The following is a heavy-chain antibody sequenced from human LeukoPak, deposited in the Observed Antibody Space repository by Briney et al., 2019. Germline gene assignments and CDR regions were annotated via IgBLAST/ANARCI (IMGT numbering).Heavy chain of an antibody. J-gene: IGHJ4*02. CDR2: IYSGGST. CDR3: ARDRYCSGGSCYGPPDY. CDR1: GFTVSSNY. Sequence: GGSLRLSCAASGFTVSSNYMSWVRQAPGKGLEWVSVIYSGGSTYYADSVKGRFTISRDNSKNTLYLQMNSLRAEDTAVYYCARDRYCSGGSCYGPPDYWGQGTLVTVSS. D-gene: IGHD2-15*01. V-gene: IGHV3-53*01.